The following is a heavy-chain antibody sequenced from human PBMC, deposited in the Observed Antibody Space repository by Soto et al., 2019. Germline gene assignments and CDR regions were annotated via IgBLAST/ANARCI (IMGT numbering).Heavy chain of an antibody. CDR1: GGSVNSGNYY. CDR3: ARVERGTATAVVDAFDI. Sequence: QVQLQQWGAGLLKPSETLSPTCAVFGGSVNSGNYYWSWIRQPPGQGLEWIGEVSHSGGTHFTPSIKCRVTITVDTTNNKFTPKKTSVTAADTALYYCARVERGTATAVVDAFDIWGPGTMVTVSS. J-gene: IGHJ3*02. CDR2: VSHSGGT. D-gene: IGHD2-21*02. V-gene: IGHV4-34*01.